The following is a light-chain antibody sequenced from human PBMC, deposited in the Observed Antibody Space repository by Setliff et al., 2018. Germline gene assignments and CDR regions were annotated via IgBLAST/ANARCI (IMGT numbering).Light chain of an antibody. Sequence: QSALTQPPSASGSPGQSVTISCTGTSSDVGGYNYVSWYQQHPGKAPKLMIYDVSKRPSGVSNRFSGSKSGNTASLTISGLQAEDEADYYCSSYTSSSTWVFGTGTKGTLL. CDR2: DVS. V-gene: IGLV2-14*01. J-gene: IGLJ1*01. CDR3: SSYTSSSTWV. CDR1: SSDVGGYNY.